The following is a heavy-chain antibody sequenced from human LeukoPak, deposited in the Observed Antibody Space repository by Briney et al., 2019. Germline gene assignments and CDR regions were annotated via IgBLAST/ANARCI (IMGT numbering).Heavy chain of an antibody. J-gene: IGHJ4*02. D-gene: IGHD6-19*01. CDR2: IYHTGST. CDR3: AKGSAVADS. CDR1: GGSISASY. Sequence: SETLSLTCTASGGSISASYWSWIRQSPGKGLEWIGYIYHTGSTNYNPSLKSRVTISIDTSESQFSLKLSSVTAADTAVYYCAKGSAVADSWGQGTLVTVSS. V-gene: IGHV4-59*01.